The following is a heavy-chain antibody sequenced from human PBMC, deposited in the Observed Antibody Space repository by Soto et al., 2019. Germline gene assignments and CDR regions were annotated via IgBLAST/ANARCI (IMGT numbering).Heavy chain of an antibody. J-gene: IGHJ3*02. CDR2: ISAYNGNR. Sequence: QGHLLQSGDEVKTPGASVRVSCRASGYPFTSYGISWVRQAPGQGLEWVAWISAYNGNRDTAQKFQGTATMPLDTSTDTAHMELGDLTSADTGVYYCARGRIVASIHDAFEIWGQGTKVTVSS. CDR3: ARGRIVASIHDAFEI. CDR1: GYPFTSYG. D-gene: IGHD5-12*01. V-gene: IGHV1-18*01.